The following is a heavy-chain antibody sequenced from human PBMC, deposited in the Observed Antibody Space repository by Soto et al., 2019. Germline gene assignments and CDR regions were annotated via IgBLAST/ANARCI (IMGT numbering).Heavy chain of an antibody. Sequence: GGSLRLSCAASGLTFSSYSMNWVRQAPGKRLEWVSSISSRSSDIYYADSVKGRFTISRDNAKKSLYLQMTSLRAEDTAVYYCAREVVTMVRGVIITGYYGMDVWGQGT. V-gene: IGHV3-21*01. CDR2: ISSRSSDI. CDR1: GLTFSSYS. CDR3: AREVVTMVRGVIITGYYGMDV. D-gene: IGHD3-10*01. J-gene: IGHJ6*02.